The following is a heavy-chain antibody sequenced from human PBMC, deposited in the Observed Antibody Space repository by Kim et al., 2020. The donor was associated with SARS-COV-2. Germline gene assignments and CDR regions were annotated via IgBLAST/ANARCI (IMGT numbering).Heavy chain of an antibody. CDR1: GGSFSGYY. Sequence: SETLSLTCAVYGGSFSGYYWSWIRQPPGKGLEWIGEINHSGSTNYNPSLKSRVTISVDTSKNQFSLKLSSVTAADTAVYYCARFIRYNWNDENFDYWGQGTLVTVSS. J-gene: IGHJ4*02. V-gene: IGHV4-34*01. D-gene: IGHD1-20*01. CDR2: INHSGST. CDR3: ARFIRYNWNDENFDY.